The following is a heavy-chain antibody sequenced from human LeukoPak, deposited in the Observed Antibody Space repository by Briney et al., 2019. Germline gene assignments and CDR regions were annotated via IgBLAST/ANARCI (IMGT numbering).Heavy chain of an antibody. CDR1: GLTFSSYG. J-gene: IGHJ4*02. D-gene: IGHD1-26*01. CDR2: ISNDGSDK. V-gene: IGHV3-30*18. CDR3: AKAQYSGNYWPFVY. Sequence: GRSLRLSYAASGLTFSSYGMHWVRQAPGKGLEWVAAISNDGSDKYYADSVKGRFTISRDNSKNTLYLQMNSLRADDTAVYYCAKAQYSGNYWPFVYWGQGTLVTVSS.